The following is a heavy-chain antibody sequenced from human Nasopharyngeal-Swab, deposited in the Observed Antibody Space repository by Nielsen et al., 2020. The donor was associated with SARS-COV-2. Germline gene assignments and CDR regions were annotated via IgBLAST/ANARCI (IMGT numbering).Heavy chain of an antibody. J-gene: IGHJ4*02. D-gene: IGHD4-17*01. V-gene: IGHV1-2*04. Sequence: ASVKVSCKASGYNFTGYYMHWVRQDPGQGLEWMGWINPNSGGTNYAQKFQGWVTMTRDTSISKAYMVLSRLRSDDTAVYYCARVVDYGDYVVYDYWGQGTLVTVSS. CDR1: GYNFTGYY. CDR2: INPNSGGT. CDR3: ARVVDYGDYVVYDY.